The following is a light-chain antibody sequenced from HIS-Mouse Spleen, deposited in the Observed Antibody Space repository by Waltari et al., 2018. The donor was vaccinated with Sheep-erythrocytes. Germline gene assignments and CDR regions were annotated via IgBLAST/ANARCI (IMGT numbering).Light chain of an antibody. CDR2: DAS. CDR3: QQFNSYPQT. J-gene: IGKJ5*01. Sequence: AIQLTQSPSSLSASVGDRVTITCRASQGISSALAWYQQKPGKATKLLIYDASSLESGVPSRFSGSGSGTDFTLTIRSLQPEDFATYYCQQFNSYPQTFGQGTRLEIK. CDR1: QGISSA. V-gene: IGKV1-13*02.